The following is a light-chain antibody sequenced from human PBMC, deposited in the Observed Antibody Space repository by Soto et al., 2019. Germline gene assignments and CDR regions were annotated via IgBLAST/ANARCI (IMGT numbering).Light chain of an antibody. CDR2: GAS. CDR3: QQYGSSRT. Sequence: EIVLTQSPGTLSLSPGERATLSCRASQSVSSSYLAWYQQKPGQAPRLLIYGASSRATGIPDRFSGSGSGTDFTLTISRLEPEDFAVYYCQQYGSSRTFGGGTKVEIE. J-gene: IGKJ4*01. V-gene: IGKV3-20*01. CDR1: QSVSSSY.